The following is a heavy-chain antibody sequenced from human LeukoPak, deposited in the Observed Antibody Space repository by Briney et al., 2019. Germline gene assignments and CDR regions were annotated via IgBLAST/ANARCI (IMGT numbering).Heavy chain of an antibody. Sequence: PSETLSLTCTVSGGSISSGDYYWSWIRQPPGKGLEWIGYIYYSGSTYYNPSLKSRVTISVDTSKNQSSLKLSSVTAADTAVYYCARALRGGGRIRYWGQGTLVTVSS. J-gene: IGHJ4*02. CDR1: GGSISSGDYY. CDR2: IYYSGST. CDR3: ARALRGGGRIRY. D-gene: IGHD3-10*01. V-gene: IGHV4-30-4*08.